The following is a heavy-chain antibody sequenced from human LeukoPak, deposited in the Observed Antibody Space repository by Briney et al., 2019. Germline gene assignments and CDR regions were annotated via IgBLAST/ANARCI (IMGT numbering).Heavy chain of an antibody. J-gene: IGHJ5*02. D-gene: IGHD2-2*01. V-gene: IGHV1-69*05. CDR1: GGTFSSYA. CDR3: ARAGDIVVVPAARLDP. CDR2: IIPIFGTA. Sequence: ASVKVSCKASGGTFSSYAISWVRQAPGQGLEWMGGIIPIFGTANYAQKFQGRVTITTDESTSTAYMELRSLRSDDTAVYYCARAGDIVVVPAARLDPWGQGTLVTVSS.